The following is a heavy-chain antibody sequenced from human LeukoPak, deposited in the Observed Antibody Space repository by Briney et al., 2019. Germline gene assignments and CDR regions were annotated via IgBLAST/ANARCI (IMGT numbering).Heavy chain of an antibody. J-gene: IGHJ3*01. CDR3: AKDRSCSGSSCNVGS. Sequence: GGSLRLSCAASGFTFSNCAMSWVRQAPGKGLEWVSAISGSGGSTFYADSVKGRFTISRDNSKNTLFVQMNGLRAEDTAVYYCAKDRSCSGSSCNVGSWGQGTMVTVSS. CDR1: GFTFSNCA. V-gene: IGHV3-23*01. CDR2: ISGSGGST. D-gene: IGHD2-2*01.